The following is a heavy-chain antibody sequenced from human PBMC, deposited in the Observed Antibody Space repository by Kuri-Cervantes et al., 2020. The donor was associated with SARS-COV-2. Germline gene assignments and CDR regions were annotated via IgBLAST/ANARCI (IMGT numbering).Heavy chain of an antibody. CDR1: GCTFSSYA. J-gene: IGHJ4*02. D-gene: IGHD1-26*01. CDR3: AREGLGATSLDY. V-gene: IGHV3-30-3*01. CDR2: ISYDGSNK. Sequence: GESLKISCAASGCTFSSYAMHWVRQAPGKGLEWVAVISYDGSNKYYADSVKGRFTISRDNSKNTLYLQMNSLRAEDTAVYYCAREGLGATSLDYWGQGTLVTVSS.